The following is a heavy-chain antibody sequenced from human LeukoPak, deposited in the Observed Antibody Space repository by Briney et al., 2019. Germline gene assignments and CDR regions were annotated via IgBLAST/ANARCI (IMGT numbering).Heavy chain of an antibody. CDR3: ARGMAGEGGYPLDY. Sequence: GGSLSLSCAASGFTFSRHAMIWVRQAPGKGLDRVSVITASGRTTYYADSIRGRFSVSRDNSKNTVYVQMKNLRAEDTATYYCARGMAGEGGYPLDYWGQGTLVTVSS. J-gene: IGHJ4*02. CDR2: ITASGRTT. D-gene: IGHD3-16*01. V-gene: IGHV3-23*01. CDR1: GFTFSRHA.